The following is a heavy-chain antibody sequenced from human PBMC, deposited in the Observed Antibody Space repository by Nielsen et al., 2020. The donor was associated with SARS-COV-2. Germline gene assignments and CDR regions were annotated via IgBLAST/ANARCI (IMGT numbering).Heavy chain of an antibody. V-gene: IGHV3-7*03. Sequence: GGSLRLSCAASGFTFSSYWMSWARQPPGKGLEWVANIKQDGSEKYYVDSVKGRFTIPRDNAKNSLYLQMNSLRAEDTAVYYCAKGAPVKYYDILTGPDYWGQGTLVTVSS. J-gene: IGHJ4*02. CDR1: GFTFSSYW. D-gene: IGHD3-9*01. CDR3: AKGAPVKYYDILTGPDY. CDR2: IKQDGSEK.